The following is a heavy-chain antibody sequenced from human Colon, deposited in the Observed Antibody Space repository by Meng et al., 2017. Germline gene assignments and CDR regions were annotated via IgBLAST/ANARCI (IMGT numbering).Heavy chain of an antibody. D-gene: IGHD3-16*01. V-gene: IGHV1-46*01. J-gene: IGHJ5*02. CDR1: GYTLTDYY. CDR2: INPSGGAT. Sequence: QVQLVQPGSEVKEPGASVKVSCKASGYTLTDYYIHWVRQAPGHGLEWMGIINPSGGATSYAQKFKGRITLTRDTSTNTVYMEMSSLRVDDTATYFCTRVADRGFGPRFWFDPWGQGTLVTVSS. CDR3: TRVADRGFGPRFWFDP.